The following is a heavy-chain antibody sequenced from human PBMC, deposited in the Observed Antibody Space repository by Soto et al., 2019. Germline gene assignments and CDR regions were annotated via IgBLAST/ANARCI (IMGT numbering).Heavy chain of an antibody. CDR3: ARTKNNSGWIIDY. Sequence: QVQLQESGPGLVKPSETLSLTCSVSGGSISSSSYYWAWIRQPPGKGLEWIGSIYYSGSTYYNPSLKSRVTISVDTSKTQFSLKLSSVTAADTAVYYCARTKNNSGWIIDYWGQGTLVTVSS. D-gene: IGHD6-19*01. CDR1: GGSISSSSYY. V-gene: IGHV4-39*01. J-gene: IGHJ4*02. CDR2: IYYSGST.